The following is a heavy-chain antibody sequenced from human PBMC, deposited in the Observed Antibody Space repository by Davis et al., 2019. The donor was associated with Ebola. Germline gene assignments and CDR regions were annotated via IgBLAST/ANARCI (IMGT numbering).Heavy chain of an antibody. CDR2: ISGSGAAT. V-gene: IGHV3-23*01. J-gene: IGHJ4*02. Sequence: GESLKISCAASEFTFSTYAMTWVRQAPGKGLEWLSAISGSGAATHYADSVKGRFTISRDNSKDTLYLEMNSLRAEDTAVYYCAKYRISGWYFDPWGQGTPVTVSS. CDR1: EFTFSTYA. CDR3: AKYRISGWYFDP. D-gene: IGHD6-19*01.